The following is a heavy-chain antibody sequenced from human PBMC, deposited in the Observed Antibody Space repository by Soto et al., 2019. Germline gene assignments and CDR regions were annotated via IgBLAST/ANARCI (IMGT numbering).Heavy chain of an antibody. CDR2: ISGSGGST. CDR3: AKSNGIAARRYYYCGMDV. CDR1: GFTFSSYA. D-gene: IGHD6-6*01. V-gene: IGHV3-23*01. Sequence: EVQLLESGGGLVQPGGSLRLSCAASGFTFSSYAMSWVRQAPGKGLEWVSAISGSGGSTYYADSVKGRFTISRDNSKNTLYLQMNSLRAEDTAVYYCAKSNGIAARRYYYCGMDVWGQGTTVTVSS. J-gene: IGHJ6*02.